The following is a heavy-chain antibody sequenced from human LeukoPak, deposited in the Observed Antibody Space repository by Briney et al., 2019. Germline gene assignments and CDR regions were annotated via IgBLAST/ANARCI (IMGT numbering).Heavy chain of an antibody. Sequence: SETLSLTCTVSGGSISSYYWSWIRQPPGKGLEWIGYIYYSGSTNYNPSLKSRVTISVDTSKNQFSLKLSSVTAADTAVYYCARELAYYYAAAGWFDPWGQGTLVTVSS. CDR1: GGSISSYY. J-gene: IGHJ5*02. V-gene: IGHV4-59*01. D-gene: IGHD3-10*01. CDR3: ARELAYYYAAAGWFDP. CDR2: IYYSGST.